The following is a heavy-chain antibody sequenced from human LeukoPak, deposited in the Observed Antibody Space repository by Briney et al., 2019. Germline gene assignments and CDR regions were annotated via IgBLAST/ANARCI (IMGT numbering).Heavy chain of an antibody. CDR2: INPSGGST. CDR3: ARRALYSRSWYGGVTDNWLDP. Sequence: ASVKVSCKASGYTFTSYYMHWVRQAPGQGLEWMGIINPSGGSTSYAQKFQGRVTMTRDTSTSTVYMELSSLRSEDTAVYYCARRALYSRSWYGGVTDNWLDPWGQGTLVTVSS. D-gene: IGHD6-13*01. V-gene: IGHV1-46*01. CDR1: GYTFTSYY. J-gene: IGHJ5*02.